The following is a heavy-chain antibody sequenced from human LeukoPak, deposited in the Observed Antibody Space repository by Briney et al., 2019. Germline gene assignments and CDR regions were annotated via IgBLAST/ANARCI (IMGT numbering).Heavy chain of an antibody. J-gene: IGHJ4*02. Sequence: GPSLRLSCTVSGFTFSDSGMHWVRQAPGKGLEWMAILSYDGSLKYYADSVKGRFTISRDNSKNTLYLQMNSLRVEDTAVYYCATSIERSTWGSHALDFWGQGTLVTVSS. CDR3: ATSIERSTWGSHALDF. CDR2: LSYDGSLK. D-gene: IGHD3-16*01. V-gene: IGHV3-30*04. CDR1: GFTFSDSG.